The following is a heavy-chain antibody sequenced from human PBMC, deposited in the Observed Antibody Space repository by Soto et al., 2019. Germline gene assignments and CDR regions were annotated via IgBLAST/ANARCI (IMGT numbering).Heavy chain of an antibody. CDR1: GYTFTSYY. J-gene: IGHJ4*02. V-gene: IGHV1-46*01. CDR2: INPSGGST. CDR3: ARAKGMGATMVRGVFDH. D-gene: IGHD3-10*01. Sequence: QVQLVQSGAEVKKPGASVKVSCKASGYTFTSYYMHWVRQAPGQGLEWMGIINPSGGSTSYAQKFQGRVTMTRDTSTSTVYMELSSLRSEDTAVYYCARAKGMGATMVRGVFDHWGQGTLVTVSS.